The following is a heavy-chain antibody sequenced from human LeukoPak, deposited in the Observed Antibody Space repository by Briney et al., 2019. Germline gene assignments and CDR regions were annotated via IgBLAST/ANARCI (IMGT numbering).Heavy chain of an antibody. D-gene: IGHD3-3*01. CDR1: GFTFGDYA. Sequence: PGGSLRLSCTASGFTFGDYAMSWVRQAPGKGLEWVGFIRSKAYGGTTEYAASVKGRFTISRDDSKSIAYLQMNSLKTEDTAVYYCTGVRGFWSGYYTYYFDYWGQGTLVTVSS. V-gene: IGHV3-49*04. CDR2: IRSKAYGGTT. CDR3: TGVRGFWSGYYTYYFDY. J-gene: IGHJ4*02.